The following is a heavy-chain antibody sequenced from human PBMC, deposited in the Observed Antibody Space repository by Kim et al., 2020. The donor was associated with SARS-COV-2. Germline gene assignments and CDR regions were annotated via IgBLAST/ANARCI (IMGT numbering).Heavy chain of an antibody. CDR3: VRGAGGRFWNWFDP. CDR1: GGTFSSYA. J-gene: IGHJ5*02. D-gene: IGHD2-8*02. V-gene: IGHV1-69*13. CDR2: IIPIFGTA. Sequence: SVKVSCKASGGTFSSYAISWVRQAPGQGLEWMGGIIPIFGTANYAQKFQGRVTITADESTSTAYMELSSLRSEDTAVYYCVRGAGGRFWNWFDPWGQGTLVTVSS.